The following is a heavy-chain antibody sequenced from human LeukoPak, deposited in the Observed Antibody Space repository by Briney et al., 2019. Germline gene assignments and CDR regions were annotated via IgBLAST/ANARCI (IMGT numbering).Heavy chain of an antibody. CDR3: AREDGRSFGAYDC. V-gene: IGHV1-18*01. CDR2: VSKYTGNA. CDR1: NYTFSDYD. D-gene: IGHD4-17*01. J-gene: IGHJ4*02. Sequence: GASVRVSCKASNYTFSDYDVTWVRQAPRQGLEWMGWVSKYTGNADYAPKFQGRVSMTTDTSTRTAYMELRSLRPDDTAVYFCAREDGRSFGAYDCWGQGTLVTVS.